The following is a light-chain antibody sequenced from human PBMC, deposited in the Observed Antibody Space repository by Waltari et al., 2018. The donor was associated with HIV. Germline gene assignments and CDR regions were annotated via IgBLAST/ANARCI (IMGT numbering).Light chain of an antibody. J-gene: IGKJ5*01. CDR2: LGS. Sequence: IVMTQSPLSLPVTPGDQASISCRSSPRLLHSNGYNYMHWYLQRPGQSRQVLMYLGSSRASGVPDRFSGSESGTDFTQKSSRVEDEDGGLYCCRQALQTPSTFGQGTRLEMK. CDR3: RQALQTPST. V-gene: IGKV2-28*01. CDR1: PRLLHSNGYNY.